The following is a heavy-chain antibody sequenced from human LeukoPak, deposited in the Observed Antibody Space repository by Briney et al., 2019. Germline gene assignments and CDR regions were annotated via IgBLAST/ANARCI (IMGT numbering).Heavy chain of an antibody. V-gene: IGHV3-23*01. D-gene: IGHD2-2*01. Sequence: GGSLRLSCAASGFTFSSYAMSWVRQAPGKGLEWVSAISGSGGSTYYADSVKGRFTISRDNSKNTLYLQMHSLRAEDTAVYYCAKDRGYCSSTSCLNWFDPWGQGTLVTVSS. CDR1: GFTFSSYA. CDR2: ISGSGGST. J-gene: IGHJ5*02. CDR3: AKDRGYCSSTSCLNWFDP.